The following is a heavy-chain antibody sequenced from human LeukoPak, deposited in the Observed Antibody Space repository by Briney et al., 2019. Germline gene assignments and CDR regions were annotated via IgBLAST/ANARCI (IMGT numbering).Heavy chain of an antibody. V-gene: IGHV3-23*01. CDR1: GFTFSSYA. CDR2: ISGSGGST. D-gene: IGHD3-10*01. CDR3: ARLWFGGPNNWFDP. Sequence: GGSLRLSCAASGFTFSSYAMSWVRQAPGKGLEWVSAISGSGGSTYYADSVKGRFTISRDNSKNTLYLQMNSLRAEDTAVYYCARLWFGGPNNWFDPWGQGTLVTVSS. J-gene: IGHJ5*02.